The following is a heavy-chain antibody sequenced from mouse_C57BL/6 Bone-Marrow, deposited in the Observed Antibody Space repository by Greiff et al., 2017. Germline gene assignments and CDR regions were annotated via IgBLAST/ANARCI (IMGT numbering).Heavy chain of an antibody. D-gene: IGHD2-3*01. V-gene: IGHV1-69*01. J-gene: IGHJ1*03. CDR3: AREGYYFWYVDV. CDR2: IDPSDSYT. CDR1: GYTFTSYW. Sequence: QVQLQQPGAELVMPGASVKLSCKASGYTFTSYWMHWVKQRPGQGLEWIGEIDPSDSYTNYNQKFKGKSTLTVDKSSSTAYMQLSSLTSEDSAVYYCAREGYYFWYVDVWGTGTRVTVSS.